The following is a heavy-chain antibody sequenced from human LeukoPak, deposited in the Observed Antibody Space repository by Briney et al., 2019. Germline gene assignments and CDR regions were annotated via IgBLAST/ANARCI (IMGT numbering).Heavy chain of an antibody. V-gene: IGHV1-24*01. CDR3: ATLPRFDWTSAFDY. CDR1: GYTLTELS. J-gene: IGHJ4*02. CDR2: FDPEDGET. Sequence: GASVKVSCKVSGYTLTELSMHWVRQAPGKGLEWMGGFDPEDGETIYAQKFQGRVTMTEDTSTDTAYMELSSLRSEDTAVYYCATLPRFDWTSAFDYWGQGTLVTVSS. D-gene: IGHD3-9*01.